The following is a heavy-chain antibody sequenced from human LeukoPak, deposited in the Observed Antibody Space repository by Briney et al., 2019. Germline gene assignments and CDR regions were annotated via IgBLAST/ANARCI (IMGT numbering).Heavy chain of an antibody. Sequence: SGPVLVKPTETLTLTCTVSGFSLSNARMGVSWTRQPPGKALEWLAHIFSNDEKSYSTSLKSRLTISKDTSKSQVVLTMTNMDPVDTATYYCARILGAYYYDSSGYYPYYFDYWGQGTLVTVSS. V-gene: IGHV2-26*01. CDR3: ARILGAYYYDSSGYYPYYFDY. CDR2: IFSNDEK. D-gene: IGHD3-22*01. CDR1: GFSLSNARMG. J-gene: IGHJ4*02.